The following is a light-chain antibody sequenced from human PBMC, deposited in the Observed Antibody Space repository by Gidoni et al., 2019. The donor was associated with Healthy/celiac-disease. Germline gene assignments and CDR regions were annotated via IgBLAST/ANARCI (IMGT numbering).Light chain of an antibody. V-gene: IGLV2-11*01. CDR1: SSDVGGYNY. J-gene: IGLJ1*01. CDR2: DVS. CDR3: CTYAGSYPYV. Sequence: QSALTQPRPVSGSPGQPVTISCTGTSSDVGGYNYVSWYHQHPGKAPKLMIYDVSKRPSGVPDRFSGSKSGNTASLTISGLQAEDEADYYCCTYAGSYPYVFGTGTKVTVL.